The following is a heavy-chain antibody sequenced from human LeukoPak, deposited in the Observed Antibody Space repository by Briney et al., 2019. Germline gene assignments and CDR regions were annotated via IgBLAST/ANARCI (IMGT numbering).Heavy chain of an antibody. Sequence: GGSLRLSCAASGFTFSSYGMHWVRQAPGKGLEWVAVIWYDGSNKYYADSVKGRFTISRDNSKTTLYLQMNSLRAEDTAVYYCAKEGSSWKQLNYWGQGTLVTVSS. CDR3: AKEGSSWKQLNY. CDR2: IWYDGSNK. V-gene: IGHV3-33*06. D-gene: IGHD6-6*01. CDR1: GFTFSSYG. J-gene: IGHJ4*02.